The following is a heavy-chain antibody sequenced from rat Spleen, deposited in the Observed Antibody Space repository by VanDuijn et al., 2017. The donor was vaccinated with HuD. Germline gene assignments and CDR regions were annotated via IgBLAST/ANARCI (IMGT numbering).Heavy chain of an antibody. V-gene: IGHV5-29*01. CDR2: ISYDGTAT. CDR3: TRGGPFDY. J-gene: IGHJ2*01. Sequence: EVQLVESGGGLVQPGRSLKLSCAASGFSFDGYGMAWVRQAPKNGLEWVASISYDGTATYYRDSVKGRFTISRDTAQNTLYLQMNSLRSEDTATYYCTRGGPFDYWGQGVMVTVSS. CDR1: GFSFDGYG.